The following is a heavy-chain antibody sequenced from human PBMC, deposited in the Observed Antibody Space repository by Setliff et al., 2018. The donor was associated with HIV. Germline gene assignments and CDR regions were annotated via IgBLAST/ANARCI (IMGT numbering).Heavy chain of an antibody. CDR2: IYESGST. V-gene: IGHV4-39*02. J-gene: IGHJ4*02. Sequence: SETLSLTCTVSGGSISTSSYYWGWIRQPPGKGLEWIGSIYESGSTYYNPSLKSRVSISVDTSKNQFSLKLSSVTAADTAVYYCARDTSSSYWGQGTPVTVSS. CDR1: GGSISTSSYY. CDR3: ARDTSSSY. D-gene: IGHD2-2*01.